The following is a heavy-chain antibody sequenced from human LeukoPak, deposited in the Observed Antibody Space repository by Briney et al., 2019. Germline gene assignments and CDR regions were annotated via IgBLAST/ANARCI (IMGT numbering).Heavy chain of an antibody. D-gene: IGHD4-11*01. J-gene: IGHJ6*03. CDR1: GFTFSSYW. V-gene: IGHV3-7*01. Sequence: GGSLRLSCAASGFTFSSYWMSWVRQAPGKGLEWVANIKQDGSEKYYVDSVKGRFTISRDNAKNSLYLQMNSLRAEDTAVYYCAKETLQYWYYYYMDVWGKGTTVTVSS. CDR3: AKETLQYWYYYYMDV. CDR2: IKQDGSEK.